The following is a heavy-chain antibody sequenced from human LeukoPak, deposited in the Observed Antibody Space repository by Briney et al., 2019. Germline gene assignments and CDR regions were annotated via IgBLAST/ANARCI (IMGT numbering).Heavy chain of an antibody. Sequence: SETLSLTCAVYGGSFTSYYWSWIRQPPGKGLEWIGEISHTGHTNYNPSLKSRVTMSVEPSKNQRSLILTSVTAADTALYYCARGPYSSDAGYWGQGTLVTVSS. D-gene: IGHD6-25*01. V-gene: IGHV4-34*01. CDR3: ARGPYSSDAGY. CDR2: ISHTGHT. J-gene: IGHJ4*02. CDR1: GGSFTSYY.